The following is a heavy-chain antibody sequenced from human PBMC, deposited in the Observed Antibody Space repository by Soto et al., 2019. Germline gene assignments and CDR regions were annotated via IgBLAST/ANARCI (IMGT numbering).Heavy chain of an antibody. CDR2: IYYSGST. Sequence: PSETLSLTCTVSGGSISSSSYYWGWIRQPPGKGLEWIGSIYYSGSTYYNPSLKSRVTISVDTSKNQFSLKLSSVTAADTAVYYCARREDSSGRYDYYYYGMDVWGQGTTVTVSS. CDR3: ARREDSSGRYDYYYYGMDV. J-gene: IGHJ6*02. D-gene: IGHD6-19*01. V-gene: IGHV4-39*01. CDR1: GGSISSSSYY.